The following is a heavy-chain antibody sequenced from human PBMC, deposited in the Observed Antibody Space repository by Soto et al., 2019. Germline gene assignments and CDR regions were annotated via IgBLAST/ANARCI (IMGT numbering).Heavy chain of an antibody. V-gene: IGHV4-59*13. Sequence: TETLSLTXTVXXXSIYNXYWSWVRQPPGKGLEWIGYIYYTGGTNXXXXXXXXXXXXXXPSKXRVSLNLTSLTAADTAIYYCTRANWYSEYWGQGTLVTVSS. CDR3: TRANWYSEY. CDR1: XXSIYNXY. CDR2: IYYTGGT. J-gene: IGHJ4*02. D-gene: IGHD7-27*01.